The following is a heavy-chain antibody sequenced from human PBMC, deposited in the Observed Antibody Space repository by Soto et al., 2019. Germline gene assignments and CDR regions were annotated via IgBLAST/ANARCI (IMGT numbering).Heavy chain of an antibody. D-gene: IGHD2-2*01. CDR1: GYTFTGYY. CDR2: INPNSGGT. J-gene: IGHJ5*01. CDR3: AREVGGIVVVPAARNWFDS. Sequence: GASVKVSCKASGYTFTGYYMHWVRQAPGQGLEWMGWINPNSGGTNYAQKFQGWVTMTRDTSISTAYMELSRLRSDDTAVYYCAREVGGIVVVPAARNWFDSWGQGTLVTVSS. V-gene: IGHV1-2*04.